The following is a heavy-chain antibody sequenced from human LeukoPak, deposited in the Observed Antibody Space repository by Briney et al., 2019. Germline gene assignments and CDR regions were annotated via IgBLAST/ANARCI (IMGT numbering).Heavy chain of an antibody. CDR1: GFTFSSYT. Sequence: GGSLRLSCAASGFTFSSYTMSWVRQAPGKGLEWVSAISGSGTSTYYADSVKGRFTISGDNSKNTLYLQMNSLRAEDTAVYYCARDGEASGSEFDYWGQGTLVTVSS. V-gene: IGHV3-23*01. D-gene: IGHD3-3*01. J-gene: IGHJ4*02. CDR3: ARDGEASGSEFDY. CDR2: ISGSGTST.